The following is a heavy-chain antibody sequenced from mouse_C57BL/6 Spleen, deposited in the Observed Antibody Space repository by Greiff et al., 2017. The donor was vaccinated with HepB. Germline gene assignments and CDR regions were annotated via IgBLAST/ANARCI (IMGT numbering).Heavy chain of an antibody. CDR2: ISTYYGDA. J-gene: IGHJ2*01. Sequence: QVQLQQSGPELVRPGVSVKISCKGSGYTFTDYAMHWVKQSHAKSLEWIGVISTYYGDASYNQKFKDKATMTVDKSSSTAYMELARLTSEDSAVYYCARPRFITTVVDPYYFDYWGQGTTLTVSS. CDR1: GYTFTDYA. V-gene: IGHV1-67*01. D-gene: IGHD1-1*01. CDR3: ARPRFITTVVDPYYFDY.